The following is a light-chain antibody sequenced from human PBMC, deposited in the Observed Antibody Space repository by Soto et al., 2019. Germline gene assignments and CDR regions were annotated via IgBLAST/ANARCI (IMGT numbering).Light chain of an antibody. Sequence: EVVMTQSPLSLPVTLGQPASISCRSSQSPLYSDGNTYLSWFQQRPGQSPRRLIYKVSNRDSGVPDRFSGSGSGTDFTLKISRVEAEDVGVYYCMQGTHWPWTFGQGTRWISN. CDR2: KVS. CDR1: QSPLYSDGNTY. CDR3: MQGTHWPWT. J-gene: IGKJ1*01. V-gene: IGKV2-30*01.